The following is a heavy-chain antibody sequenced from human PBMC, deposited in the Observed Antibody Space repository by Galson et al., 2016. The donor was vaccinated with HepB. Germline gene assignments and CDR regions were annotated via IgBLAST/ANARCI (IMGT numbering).Heavy chain of an antibody. CDR1: AFTFNYAW. D-gene: IGHD6-19*01. CDR3: TRDRVESSGWPDVRYNYYGMDV. Sequence: SLRLSCADSAFTFNYAWMSWVRQAPGKGLEWVGRIKSKTDGGTTDYAAPVKGRFTISRDESRNTLYLQMNSLKIEDTAIYYCTRDRVESSGWPDVRYNYYGMDVWGQGTTVTVS. CDR2: IKSKTDGGTT. V-gene: IGHV3-15*01. J-gene: IGHJ6*02.